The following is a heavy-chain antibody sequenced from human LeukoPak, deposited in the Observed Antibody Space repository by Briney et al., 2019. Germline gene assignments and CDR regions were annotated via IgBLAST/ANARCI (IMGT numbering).Heavy chain of an antibody. CDR1: GYSFDRYG. D-gene: IGHD3-22*01. CDR2: IGAFNGNT. CDR3: ARDFLSYDGSENHFEDTFDI. J-gene: IGHJ3*02. Sequence: ASVKVSCKASGYSFDRYGVSWVQQAPGQGLEWLGWIGAFNGNTNYAQNLQGRVTMTADTSTTTAYMELRSLSSDDTAVYYCARDFLSYDGSENHFEDTFDIWGQGTMVIVSS. V-gene: IGHV1-18*01.